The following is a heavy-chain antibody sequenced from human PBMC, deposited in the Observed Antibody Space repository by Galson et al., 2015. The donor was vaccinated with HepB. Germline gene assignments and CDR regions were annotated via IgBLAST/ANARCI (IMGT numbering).Heavy chain of an antibody. CDR3: ARVGGAYYYDISGALLDF. D-gene: IGHD3-22*01. CDR2: ISGNDGRT. Sequence: SLRLSCAASGFTLDTYDMTWVRQAPGKGLDWVSSISGNDGRTYYADSVKGRFTISRDVSKNTLSLQMHSLRADDTAVYYCARVGGAYYYDISGALLDFWGQG. J-gene: IGHJ1*01. V-gene: IGHV3-23*01. CDR1: GFTLDTYD.